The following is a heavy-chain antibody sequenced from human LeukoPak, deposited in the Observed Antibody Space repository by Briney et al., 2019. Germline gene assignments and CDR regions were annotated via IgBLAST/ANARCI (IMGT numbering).Heavy chain of an antibody. J-gene: IGHJ4*02. CDR3: AMYSSAWYAVY. V-gene: IGHV3-66*01. Sequence: GGSLRLSCASSGFTVSSKYMGWVRQAPGKGLEWVSVIHPGGTIYYADSVKGIFTISRDNSKNTLYLEMNTLRVEDTAVYYCAMYSSAWYAVYWGQGTLVTVSS. CDR1: GFTVSSKY. D-gene: IGHD6-19*01. CDR2: IHPGGTI.